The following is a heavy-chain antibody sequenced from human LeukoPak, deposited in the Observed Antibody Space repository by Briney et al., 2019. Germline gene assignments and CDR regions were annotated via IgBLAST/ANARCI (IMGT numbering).Heavy chain of an antibody. V-gene: IGHV1-24*01. D-gene: IGHD3-10*01. Sequence: ASVKVSCKVSGHTLSELSMRWVRQGPGKVLEWIGGFDPEDVETIYAQKFQGRVTITEDTSIATTSMELTSLTSEDTAVYYCATGNYYGSGSLPQAIDVWGKGTTVTISS. CDR2: FDPEDVET. CDR1: GHTLSELS. CDR3: ATGNYYGSGSLPQAIDV. J-gene: IGHJ6*04.